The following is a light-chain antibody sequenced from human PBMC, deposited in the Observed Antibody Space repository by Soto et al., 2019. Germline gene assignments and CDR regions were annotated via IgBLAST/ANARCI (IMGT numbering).Light chain of an antibody. CDR3: SSYAGSNNYV. J-gene: IGLJ1*01. CDR1: SGDVGGYNY. V-gene: IGLV2-8*01. CDR2: EVS. Sequence: QSALTQPPPASGSPGQSVTISCTGTSGDVGGYNYVSWYQQHPGKAPKLMIFEVSERPSGVPDRFSASKSGNTASLTVSGLQVEDEADYYCSSYAGSNNYVFGTGTKVTVL.